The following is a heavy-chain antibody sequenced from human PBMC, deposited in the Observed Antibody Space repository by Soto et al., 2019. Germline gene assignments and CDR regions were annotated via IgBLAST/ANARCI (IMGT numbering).Heavy chain of an antibody. D-gene: IGHD4-17*01. CDR1: GYTFTNYY. J-gene: IGHJ4*02. CDR3: ARDEAYGDYVLDY. CDR2: INPSGGST. V-gene: IGHV1-46*01. Sequence: QVQLVQSGAEVKKPGASVKVSCKASGYTFTNYYMHWVRQAPGQGLEWMGIINPSGGSTRYAQKCQGRVTMTRDTSTSTVYMELSSLRSEDTAVYYCARDEAYGDYVLDYWGQGTLVTVSS.